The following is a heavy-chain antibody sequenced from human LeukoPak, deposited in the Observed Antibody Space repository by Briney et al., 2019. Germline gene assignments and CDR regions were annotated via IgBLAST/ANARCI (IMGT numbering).Heavy chain of an antibody. D-gene: IGHD3-22*01. V-gene: IGHV1-58*01. Sequence: SVKVSCKASGFTFTSSAVQWVRQARGQRLEWIGWIVVGSGNTNYAQKCQERVTITRDMSTSTAYMELSSLRSEDTAVYYCAAVPLNYYDSSGYARYFQHWGQGTLVTVSS. CDR1: GFTFTSSA. CDR2: IVVGSGNT. CDR3: AAVPLNYYDSSGYARYFQH. J-gene: IGHJ1*01.